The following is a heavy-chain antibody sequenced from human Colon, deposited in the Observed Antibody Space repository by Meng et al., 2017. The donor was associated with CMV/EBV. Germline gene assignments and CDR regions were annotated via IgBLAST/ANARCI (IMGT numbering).Heavy chain of an antibody. CDR2: INPITGGT. CDR1: GYTFTGYF. D-gene: IGHD1-26*01. CDR3: ASLSGGDFDY. Sequence: VLLVASGADVMKAGASVKVSCTASGYTFTGYFMYWVRQAPGQGLEWLGVINPITGGTNYAQKFQGRVTMTRDTSMNTAYMELSRLRSDDTAVYYCASLSGGDFDYWGQGTLVTVSS. V-gene: IGHV1-2*02. J-gene: IGHJ4*02.